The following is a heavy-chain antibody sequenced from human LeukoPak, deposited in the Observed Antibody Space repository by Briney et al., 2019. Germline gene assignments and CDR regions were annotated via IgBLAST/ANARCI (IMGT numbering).Heavy chain of an antibody. CDR1: GFTFSDYY. CDR3: SSWHRPPYFQA. D-gene: IGHD6-13*01. J-gene: IGHJ1*01. CDR2: ISSSSSTI. V-gene: IGHV3-11*01. Sequence: GGSLRLSCAASGFTFSDYYMSWIRQAPGKGLEWVSYISSSSSTIYYADSVKGRFTISRDNAKNSLYLQMNSLRAEDTAMYYCSSWHRPPYFQAWGQGTLVTVSS.